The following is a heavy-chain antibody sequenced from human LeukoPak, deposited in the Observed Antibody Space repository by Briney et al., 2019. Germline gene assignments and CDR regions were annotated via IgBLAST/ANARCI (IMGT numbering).Heavy chain of an antibody. D-gene: IGHD3-22*01. J-gene: IGHJ3*02. CDR3: ARRRRYYDSSGYYRRTGAFDI. CDR1: GGSISSCTYS. V-gene: IGHV4-39*07. CDR2: ISCSGST. Sequence: PSETLSLTCTVSGGSISSCTYSWGWIRQPPGKGLEWIGSISCSGSTYYNPSLKSRVTISVDTSKNQFSLKLSSVTAADTAVYYCARRRRYYDSSGYYRRTGAFDIWGQGTMVTVSS.